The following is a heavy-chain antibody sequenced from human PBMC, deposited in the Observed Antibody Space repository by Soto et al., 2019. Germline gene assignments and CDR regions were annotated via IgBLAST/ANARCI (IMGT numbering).Heavy chain of an antibody. CDR2: ISYDGSNK. CDR3: AKEGPDIVVVTAMNQASGYFDY. CDR1: GFTFSSYG. J-gene: IGHJ4*02. D-gene: IGHD2-21*02. V-gene: IGHV3-30*18. Sequence: QVQLVESGGGVVQPGRSLRLSCAASGFTFSSYGMHWVRQAPGKGLEWVAVISYDGSNKYYADSVKGRFTISRDNSKNTLYLQMNSLRAEDTAVYYCAKEGPDIVVVTAMNQASGYFDYWGQGTLVTVSS.